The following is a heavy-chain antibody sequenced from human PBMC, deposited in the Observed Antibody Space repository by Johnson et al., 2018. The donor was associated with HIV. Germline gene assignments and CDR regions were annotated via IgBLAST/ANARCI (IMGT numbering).Heavy chain of an antibody. CDR3: ARAAFYYDPSGYLTRPRAFDI. J-gene: IGHJ3*02. CDR1: GFTFSTYW. D-gene: IGHD3-22*01. Sequence: VQLVESGGGLVQPEGSLRLSCAASGFTFSTYWMSWVRQAPGKGLEWVANIKQDGSERYYVDSVKGRFTISRANAKNSLYVQMNGLRVEDSALYYCARAAFYYDPSGYLTRPRAFDIWGQGTMVTVSS. V-gene: IGHV3-7*05. CDR2: IKQDGSER.